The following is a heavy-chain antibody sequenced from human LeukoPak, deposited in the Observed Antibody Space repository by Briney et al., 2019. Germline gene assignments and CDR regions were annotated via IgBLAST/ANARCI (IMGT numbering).Heavy chain of an antibody. Sequence: PGGSLRLSCAASGFTFSSSAMSWVRQAPGKGPEWVSVIYSGGSTYYADSVKGRFTISRDNSKNTLYLQMNSLRAEDTAVYYCAREDDAWGQGTLVTVSS. J-gene: IGHJ5*02. CDR3: AREDDA. CDR2: IYSGGST. V-gene: IGHV3-53*01. CDR1: GFTFSSSA.